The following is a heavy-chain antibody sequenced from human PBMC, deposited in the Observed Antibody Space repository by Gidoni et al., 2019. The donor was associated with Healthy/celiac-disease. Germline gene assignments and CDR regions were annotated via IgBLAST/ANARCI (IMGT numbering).Heavy chain of an antibody. J-gene: IGHJ4*02. CDR3: AKLRNKYCSGGSCPYDY. CDR1: GFPLRSYG. D-gene: IGHD2-15*01. Sequence: QVQLVESGGGVVQPGRSLRLSCAASGFPLRSYGMHWVRQAPGKGLEWVAVISYDGSNKYYADSVKGRFTISRDNSKNTLYLQMNSLRAEDTAVYYCAKLRNKYCSGGSCPYDYWGQGTLVTVSS. CDR2: ISYDGSNK. V-gene: IGHV3-30*18.